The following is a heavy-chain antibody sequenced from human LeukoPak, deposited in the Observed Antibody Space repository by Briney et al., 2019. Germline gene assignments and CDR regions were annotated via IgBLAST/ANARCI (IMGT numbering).Heavy chain of an antibody. CDR2: IYYSGST. CDR3: AYCSSTSCYKGGIDY. Sequence: SEALSLTCTVSGGSISSYYWSWIRQPPGKGLEWIGYIYYSGSTNYNPSLKSRVTISVDTSKNQFSLELSSVTAADTAVYYCAYCSSTSCYKGGIDYWGQGTLVTVSS. CDR1: GGSISSYY. V-gene: IGHV4-59*01. J-gene: IGHJ4*02. D-gene: IGHD2-2*02.